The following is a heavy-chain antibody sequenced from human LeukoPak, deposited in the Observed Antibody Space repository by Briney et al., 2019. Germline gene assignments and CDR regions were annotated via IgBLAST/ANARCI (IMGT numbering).Heavy chain of an antibody. J-gene: IGHJ5*02. CDR3: ASYYSVSRDRWFDP. CDR1: GGSISNGEYY. V-gene: IGHV4-30-4*01. D-gene: IGHD3-10*01. CDR2: IYYSGTT. Sequence: SQTLSLTCTVSGGSISNGEYYWSWIRQPPGKGLEGIGYIYYSGTTYYNPSLKSRITISLDTSKNQSSLNLTSVTAADTAVYYCASYYSVSRDRWFDPWGQGTLVTVSS.